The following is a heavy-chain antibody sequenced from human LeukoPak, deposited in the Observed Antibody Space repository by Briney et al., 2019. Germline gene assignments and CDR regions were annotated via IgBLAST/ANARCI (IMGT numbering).Heavy chain of an antibody. CDR3: ARGGLAAVGIAEYFQH. CDR1: GGSISSSGYY. CDR2: IYYSGST. V-gene: IGHV4-31*03. Sequence: SETLSLTCTVSGGSISSSGYYWSWIRQHPGKGLEWIGYIYYSGSTYYNPSLKSRVTISVDTSKNQFSLKLKSVTAADTAVYYYARGGLAAVGIAEYFQHWGQGTLVTVSS. D-gene: IGHD6-13*01. J-gene: IGHJ1*01.